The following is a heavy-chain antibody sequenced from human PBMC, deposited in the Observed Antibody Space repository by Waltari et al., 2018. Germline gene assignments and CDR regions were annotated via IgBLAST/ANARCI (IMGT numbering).Heavy chain of an antibody. CDR1: GFTFSTYW. Sequence: EMRLAESGGGLVQPGGSLRLSCVASGFTFSTYWMGWVRQAPGKGLEGVASSQPDTDDKYYVDSVKGRFSISRDNARNSLSLQMNSLRVEDTAVYYCATDLSATGGSASWGQGTLVIVSS. CDR2: SQPDTDDK. V-gene: IGHV3-7*01. CDR3: ATDLSATGGSAS. D-gene: IGHD2-15*01. J-gene: IGHJ5*02.